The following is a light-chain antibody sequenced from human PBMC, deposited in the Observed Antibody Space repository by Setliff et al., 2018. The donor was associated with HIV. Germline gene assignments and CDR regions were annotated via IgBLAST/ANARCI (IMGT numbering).Light chain of an antibody. CDR2: HAS. J-gene: IGKJ4*01. Sequence: EVLMTQSPATLSVSPGERATLSCRASQSVSSNLAWYQQKPGQAPRLLIFHASTRATGIPARFSGSGSGTEFTLTISSLQSEDFAVYYCQQYNNWPPLTFGGGTKVDIK. CDR3: QQYNNWPPLT. CDR1: QSVSSN. V-gene: IGKV3-15*01.